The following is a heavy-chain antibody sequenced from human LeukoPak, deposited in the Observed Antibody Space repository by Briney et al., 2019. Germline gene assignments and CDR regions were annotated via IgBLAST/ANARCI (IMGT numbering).Heavy chain of an antibody. D-gene: IGHD3-9*01. J-gene: IGHJ4*02. CDR2: IKQDGSEK. Sequence: GGSLRLSCAASGFTFSSYWMSWVRQAPGKGLEWVANIKQDGSEKYYVDSVKGRFTISRDNAKNSLYLQMNSPRAEDTAVYYCARDPPKYVLRYFDWFDYWGQGTLVTVSS. V-gene: IGHV3-7*01. CDR1: GFTFSSYW. CDR3: ARDPPKYVLRYFDWFDY.